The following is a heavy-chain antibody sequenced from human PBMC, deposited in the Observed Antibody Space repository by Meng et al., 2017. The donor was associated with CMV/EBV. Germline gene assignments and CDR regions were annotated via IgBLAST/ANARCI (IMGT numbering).Heavy chain of an antibody. V-gene: IGHV3-33*01. CDR1: GFTFSSYG. CDR2: IWYDGSNK. J-gene: IGHJ6*02. Sequence: GGSLRLSCAASGFTFSSYGMHWVRQAPGKGLEWVAVIWYDGSNKYYADSVKGRFTISRDNSKNTLYLQMNSLRAEDTAVYYCAREAGDYGMDVWGQGTTVTVSS. D-gene: IGHD3-10*01. CDR3: AREAGDYGMDV.